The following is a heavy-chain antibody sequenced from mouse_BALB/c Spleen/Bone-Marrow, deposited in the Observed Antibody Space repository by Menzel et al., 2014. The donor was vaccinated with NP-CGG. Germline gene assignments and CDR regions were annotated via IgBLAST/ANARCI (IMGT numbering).Heavy chain of an antibody. CDR3: ARLEHYYGYYFDD. Sequence: EVQLQESGPDLVKPGASVQISCKASGSSFTGYYLHWVKQSQGQSLEFIGRVNPNNAGTGYTQKCKGKAILAVGKSSSAAYMWLRSRTSEDSAVYYCARLEHYYGYYFDDWGRGSTLTVSS. CDR1: GSSFTGYY. D-gene: IGHD1-2*01. V-gene: IGHV1-34*01. CDR2: VNPNNAGT. J-gene: IGHJ2*01.